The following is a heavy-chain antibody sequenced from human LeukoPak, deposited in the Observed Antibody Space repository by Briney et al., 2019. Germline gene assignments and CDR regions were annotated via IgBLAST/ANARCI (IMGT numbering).Heavy chain of an antibody. CDR2: IKQDGSEK. Sequence: PGGSLRLSCAASGFTFSSYGMHWVRQAPGKGLEWVANIKQDGSEKYYVDSVKGRFTISRDNAKNSLYLQMNSLRAEDTAVYYCARERYSSSSGWELRCGFDYWGQGTLVTVSS. CDR3: ARERYSSSSGWELRCGFDY. J-gene: IGHJ4*02. V-gene: IGHV3-7*01. D-gene: IGHD6-6*01. CDR1: GFTFSSYG.